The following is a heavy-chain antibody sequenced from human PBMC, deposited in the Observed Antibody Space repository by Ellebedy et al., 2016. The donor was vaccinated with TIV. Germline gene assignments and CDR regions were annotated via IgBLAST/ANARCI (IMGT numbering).Heavy chain of an antibody. Sequence: KVSCKGSGYKFTNYWIGWVRQMPGNGLEWMGIVWPGDSDARYSPSFQGQVTISVDKSISTAYMQWGSLRASDSAMYYCARQGGSYWANLDSWGQGTLVTVSS. D-gene: IGHD1-26*01. CDR1: GYKFTNYW. CDR3: ARQGGSYWANLDS. CDR2: VWPGDSDA. J-gene: IGHJ4*02. V-gene: IGHV5-51*01.